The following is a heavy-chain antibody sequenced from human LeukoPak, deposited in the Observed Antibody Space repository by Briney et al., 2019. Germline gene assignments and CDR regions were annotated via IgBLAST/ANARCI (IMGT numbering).Heavy chain of an antibody. D-gene: IGHD4-17*01. J-gene: IGHJ5*02. V-gene: IGHV4-31*03. CDR3: ARRTTSWFDP. CDR1: GGSISSGGYY. CDR2: IYYSGST. Sequence: SQTLSLTCTVSGGSISSGGYYWSWIRQHPGKGLEWIGYIYYSGSTYYNPSLKSRVTISVDTSKNQFSLKLSSVTAADTAVYYCARRTTSWFDPWGQGTLVTVSP.